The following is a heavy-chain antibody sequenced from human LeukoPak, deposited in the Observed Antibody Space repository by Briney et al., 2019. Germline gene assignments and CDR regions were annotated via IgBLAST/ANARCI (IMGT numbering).Heavy chain of an antibody. Sequence: ASVKVSCKASGGNFISYAVSWVRQAPGQGLEWMGGIIPMFGTSNYAQKFQGRVTITTDESTTTAYMELSSLSSEGTAVYYCATYTLSQFWSGYYHFDYWGQGTLVSVSS. CDR1: GGNFISYA. D-gene: IGHD3-3*01. J-gene: IGHJ4*02. CDR3: ATYTLSQFWSGYYHFDY. CDR2: IIPMFGTS. V-gene: IGHV1-69*05.